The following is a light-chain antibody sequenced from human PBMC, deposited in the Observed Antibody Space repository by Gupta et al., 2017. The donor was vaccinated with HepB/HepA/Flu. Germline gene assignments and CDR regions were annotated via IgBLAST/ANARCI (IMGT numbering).Light chain of an antibody. Sequence: QFVLTQPPSVSGAPGSRVIIFSTGSSANIGAGYAFHWYQQLRGTAPRLLISDNEDRPSGSPDRFAVSKSGTSATLSITVLQAEYEADYYCQSYDSTVSGPWVFGGGTKLTVL. CDR2: DNE. J-gene: IGLJ3*02. CDR1: SANIGAGYA. CDR3: QSYDSTVSGPWV. V-gene: IGLV1-40*01.